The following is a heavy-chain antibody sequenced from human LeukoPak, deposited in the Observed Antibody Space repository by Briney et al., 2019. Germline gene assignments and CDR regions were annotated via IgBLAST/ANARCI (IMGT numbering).Heavy chain of an antibody. D-gene: IGHD4-17*01. CDR3: VRATLTKVTSCRYFDL. CDR2: ISSRGSFR. V-gene: IGHV3-21*01. CDR1: GFTFSASS. J-gene: IGHJ2*01. Sequence: KPGGSLRPSCLASGFTFSASSMTWVRQVPGKGLEWVSSISSRGSFRYDADSVKGRFTISRDNAKKSLYLQMNSLRAEDTAVYYCVRATLTKVTSCRYFDLWGRGTLVTVSS.